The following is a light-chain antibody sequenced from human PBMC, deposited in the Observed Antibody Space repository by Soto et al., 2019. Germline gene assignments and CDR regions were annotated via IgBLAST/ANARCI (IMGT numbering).Light chain of an antibody. CDR2: KAS. CDR1: QGINTF. V-gene: IGKV1-5*03. Sequence: IQLTQSPSSLSASVGDRVTITCRASQGINTFLAWYQQKAGKAPKLLIYKASTLKSGVPSRFSGSGSGTEFTLTISSLQPDDFATYYCQHYNSYSEAFGQGTKV. CDR3: QHYNSYSEA. J-gene: IGKJ1*01.